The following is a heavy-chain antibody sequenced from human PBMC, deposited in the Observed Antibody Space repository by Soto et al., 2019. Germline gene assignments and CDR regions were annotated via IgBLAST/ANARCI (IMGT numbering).Heavy chain of an antibody. CDR1: GGSISSYY. D-gene: IGHD3-10*01. J-gene: IGHJ6*02. CDR2: VHHSWGS. CDR3: ARQGFGPLPGLVDV. V-gene: IGHV4-59*08. Sequence: QVQLQESGPGLVKPSETLSLSCTVSGGSISSYYWSWFRQSPGKRMEWIGYVHHSWGSSYNPSLQSRVAISRDTSKSQFSLKVTSVTATDTAVYYCARQGFGPLPGLVDVWGQGTTVTVSS.